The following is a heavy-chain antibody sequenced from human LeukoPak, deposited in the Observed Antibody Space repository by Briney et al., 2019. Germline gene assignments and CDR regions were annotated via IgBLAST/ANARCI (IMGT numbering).Heavy chain of an antibody. CDR3: ARQTSSGGFDY. D-gene: IGHD3-10*01. V-gene: IGHV4-4*07. J-gene: IGHJ4*02. Sequence: PSETLSRTCTVSGASINSYYWSWIQQPAGKGLEWIGRIYTSGRTNYNPSLKSRLTMSEDTSKNQFSLKLSSATAADTAVYYCARQTSSGGFDYWGQGTLVTVSS. CDR2: IYTSGRT. CDR1: GASINSYY.